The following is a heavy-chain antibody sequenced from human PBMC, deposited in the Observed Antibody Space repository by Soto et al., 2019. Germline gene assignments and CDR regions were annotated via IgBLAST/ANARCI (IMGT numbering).Heavy chain of an antibody. CDR3: ASAAKAVAGFDY. CDR1: GFTVSSNY. J-gene: IGHJ4*02. Sequence: EVQLVESGGGLIQPGGSLRLSCAASGFTVSSNYMSWVRQAPGKGLEWVSVIYSGGSTYYADSVKGRFTISRDNSKNTLYLQMNSLRAEDTAVYYRASAAKAVAGFDYWGQGTLVTVSS. CDR2: IYSGGST. V-gene: IGHV3-53*01. D-gene: IGHD6-19*01.